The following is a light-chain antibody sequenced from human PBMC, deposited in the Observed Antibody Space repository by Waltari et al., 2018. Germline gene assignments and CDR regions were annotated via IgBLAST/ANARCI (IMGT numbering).Light chain of an antibody. CDR1: QDITIY. CDR3: QVSFHFPLT. Sequence: DIQMTQSPSSLAASVGDRVTITCQASQDITIYLNWYQQKPGKAPKLLIYDTSKLETGVQSRFSGSGSGTHFTFTISSLQPEDIATYYCQVSFHFPLTFGEGTKLEIK. V-gene: IGKV1-33*01. J-gene: IGKJ4*01. CDR2: DTS.